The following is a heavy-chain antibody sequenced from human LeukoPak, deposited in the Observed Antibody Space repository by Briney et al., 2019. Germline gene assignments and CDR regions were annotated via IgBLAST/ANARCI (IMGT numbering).Heavy chain of an antibody. D-gene: IGHD5-18*01. V-gene: IGHV3-11*01. CDR1: GFTFSDYY. CDR3: AKGLKTAVGPYKGYHYYMDV. CDR2: ISSSGSSM. J-gene: IGHJ6*03. Sequence: GGSLRLSCAASGFTFSDYYMSWIRQAPGKGLEWVSYISSSGSSMKYADSVKGRFTISRDNSKNTLSLQVSSLRAEDTAIYYCAKGLKTAVGPYKGYHYYMDVWGKGTTVTVSS.